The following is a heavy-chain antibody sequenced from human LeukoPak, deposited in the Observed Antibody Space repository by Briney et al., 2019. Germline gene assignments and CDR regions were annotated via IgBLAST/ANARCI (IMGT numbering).Heavy chain of an antibody. J-gene: IGHJ4*02. CDR1: EYTLTELS. CDR3: ATDLVGARGFDY. D-gene: IGHD1-26*01. Sequence: ASVKVSCKVSEYTLTELSIHWVRGAPGKGLEWMGGFDPEDGETIYAQQFQGRVTMTEDTSTDTAYMELSSLRSEDTAVYFCATDLVGARGFDYWGQGTLVTVSS. V-gene: IGHV1-24*01. CDR2: FDPEDGET.